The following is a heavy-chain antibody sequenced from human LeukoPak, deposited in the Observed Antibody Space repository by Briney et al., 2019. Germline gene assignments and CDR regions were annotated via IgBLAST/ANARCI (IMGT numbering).Heavy chain of an antibody. V-gene: IGHV3-48*03. J-gene: IGHJ4*02. CDR1: GGSISSYD. CDR3: ARATHPRTLGDNYYLDS. D-gene: IGHD1-1*01. CDR2: ISTRGNSI. Sequence: YPSETLSLTCTVSGGSISSYDMNWVRQAPGKGLEWVSFISTRGNSIYYADSVKGRFTISRDNAKNSLYLQMNSLRVEDTAVYYCARATHPRTLGDNYYLDSWGQGTLLSVSS.